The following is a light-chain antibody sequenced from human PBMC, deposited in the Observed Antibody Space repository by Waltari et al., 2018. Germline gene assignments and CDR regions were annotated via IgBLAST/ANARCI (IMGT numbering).Light chain of an antibody. CDR1: QSLLSSATNKDH. V-gene: IGKV4-1*01. Sequence: DIVMTQSPDSLAVSLGERATINCKSSQSLLSSATNKDHLAWYQQKPGQPPKLLISWASTRKSGVPDRFSGSGSGTYFTLTISNLQAEDVAVYYCQQFYSVPVTFGQGTRLEIK. J-gene: IGKJ5*01. CDR2: WAS. CDR3: QQFYSVPVT.